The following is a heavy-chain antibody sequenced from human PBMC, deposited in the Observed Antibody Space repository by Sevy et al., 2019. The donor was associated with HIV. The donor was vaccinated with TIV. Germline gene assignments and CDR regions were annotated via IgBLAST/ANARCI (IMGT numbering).Heavy chain of an antibody. J-gene: IGHJ4*02. Sequence: ASVKVSCKASSYTFSNYGITWVRQAPGQGLEWVGWISGFNGNTKYAQKFQGRVTVTTDTSTTTVYMELRRLRSDDTAVYYCARGYSSTYYGSVDYWGQGTLVTVSS. CDR2: ISGFNGNT. D-gene: IGHD6-13*01. V-gene: IGHV1-18*01. CDR3: ARGYSSTYYGSVDY. CDR1: SYTFSNYG.